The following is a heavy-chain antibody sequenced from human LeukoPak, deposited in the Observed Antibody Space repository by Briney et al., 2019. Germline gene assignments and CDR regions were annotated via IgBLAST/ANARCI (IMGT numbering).Heavy chain of an antibody. J-gene: IGHJ4*02. Sequence: ASVKVSCKASGYTFTGYYMHWVRQAPGQGLEWMGWINPNSGGTNYAQKFQGRVTMTRDTSTSTAYMELRSLRSDDTAVYYCARASVDSSGYYYYFDYWGQGTLVTVSS. CDR2: INPNSGGT. CDR3: ARASVDSSGYYYYFDY. V-gene: IGHV1-2*02. D-gene: IGHD3-22*01. CDR1: GYTFTGYY.